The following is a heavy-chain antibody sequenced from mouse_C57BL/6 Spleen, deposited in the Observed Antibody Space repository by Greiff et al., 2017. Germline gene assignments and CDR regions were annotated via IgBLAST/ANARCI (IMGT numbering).Heavy chain of an antibody. CDR3: ARSRSNYSFDD. Sequence: VQLQQPGAELVMPGASVKLSCKASGYTFTSYWMHWVKQRPGQGLEWIGEIDPSDSYTNYNQKFKGKSTLTVDKSSSTAYMQLSSLTSEDSAVYYCARSRSNYSFDDWGQGTTLTVSS. V-gene: IGHV1-69*01. CDR2: IDPSDSYT. D-gene: IGHD2-5*01. CDR1: GYTFTSYW. J-gene: IGHJ2*01.